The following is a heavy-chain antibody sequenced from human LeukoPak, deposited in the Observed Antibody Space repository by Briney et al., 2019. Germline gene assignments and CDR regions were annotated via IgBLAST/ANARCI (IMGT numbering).Heavy chain of an antibody. Sequence: GGSLRLSCASSRFPFSETAINWVRQASGKGLEWVGRIRSKANSYATAYAASVKGRFTISRDDSKNTAHLQMNSLKTEDTAVYYCTGAIDYWGQGALVTVSS. J-gene: IGHJ4*02. CDR3: TGAIDY. V-gene: IGHV3-73*01. CDR2: IRSKANSYAT. CDR1: RFPFSETA.